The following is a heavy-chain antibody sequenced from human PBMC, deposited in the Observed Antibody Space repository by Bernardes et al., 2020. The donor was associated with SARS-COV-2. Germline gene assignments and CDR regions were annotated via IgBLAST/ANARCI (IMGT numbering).Heavy chain of an antibody. CDR3: AKDLMTTLTILDN. V-gene: IGHV3-33*06. J-gene: IGHJ4*02. CDR2: IWHDGSNE. CDR1: GFTFSSYG. D-gene: IGHD4-17*01. Sequence: GGSLRLSCAASGFTFSSYGMHWVRQAPGKGLEWVAAIWHDGSNEYYADSVKGRFTISRDNSRDTLHLQMNSLRAEDTAVYYCAKDLMTTLTILDNWGQGALVTVSS.